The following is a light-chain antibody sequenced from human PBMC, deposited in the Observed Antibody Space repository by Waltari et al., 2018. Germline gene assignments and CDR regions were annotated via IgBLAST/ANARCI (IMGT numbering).Light chain of an antibody. CDR3: QQYNSYSWT. V-gene: IGKV1-5*03. CDR2: RAS. CDR1: QAINIW. J-gene: IGKJ1*01. Sequence: DIQMTQSPSTLSASVGDRVTITCRASQAINIWLAWYQQKPGKAPKLLIYRASSLESGVPSRFSGSGSGTEFTLTISSLQPYDFATYYCQQYNSYSWTFGQGTKVEIK.